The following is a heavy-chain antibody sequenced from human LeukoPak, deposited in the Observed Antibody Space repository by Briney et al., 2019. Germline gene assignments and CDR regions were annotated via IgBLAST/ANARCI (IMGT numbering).Heavy chain of an antibody. Sequence: GGSLRLSRTASGFTFSSYVMHWVRQAPGKGLEYVSAISSNGDSTYYVNSVKGRFTISRDNSKNTLYLQVGSLRAEDMAVYYCARGIRGYSGYDYWGQGTLVTVSS. CDR1: GFTFSSYV. CDR3: ARGIRGYSGYDY. J-gene: IGHJ4*02. CDR2: ISSNGDST. D-gene: IGHD5-12*01. V-gene: IGHV3-64*01.